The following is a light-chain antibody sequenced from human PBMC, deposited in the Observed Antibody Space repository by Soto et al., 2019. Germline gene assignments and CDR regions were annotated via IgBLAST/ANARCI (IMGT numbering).Light chain of an antibody. CDR2: RNS. CDR1: TXNIGSNT. Sequence: QSVLTQPPSASGTPGQTVTISCSGSTXNIGSNTVNWYQQLPGRAPKLLIYRNSQRPSGVPDRFSGSKSGTSASLAISGLQSEDEADYYCAAWDDSLNGRVFGTGIKVTVL. CDR3: AAWDDSLNGRV. V-gene: IGLV1-44*01. J-gene: IGLJ1*01.